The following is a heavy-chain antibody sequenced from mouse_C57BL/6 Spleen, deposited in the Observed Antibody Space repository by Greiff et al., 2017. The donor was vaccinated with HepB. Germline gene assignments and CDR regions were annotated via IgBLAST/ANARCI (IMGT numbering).Heavy chain of an antibody. Sequence: DVKLVESGGGLVKPGGSLKLSCAASGFTFSSYTMSWVRQTPEKRLEWVATISGGGGNTYYPDSVKGRFTISRDNAKNTLYLQMSSLRSEDTALYYCARRGFSYWYFDVWGTGTTVTVSS. CDR2: ISGGGGNT. V-gene: IGHV5-9*01. J-gene: IGHJ1*03. CDR1: GFTFSSYT. CDR3: ARRGFSYWYFDV.